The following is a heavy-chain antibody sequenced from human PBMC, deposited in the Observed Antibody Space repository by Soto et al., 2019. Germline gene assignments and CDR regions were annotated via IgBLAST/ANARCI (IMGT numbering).Heavy chain of an antibody. CDR3: ARASPLGSSWYEDV. V-gene: IGHV4-59*01. J-gene: IGHJ6*02. CDR2: IYYGGST. CDR1: GGSISSYY. Sequence: SETLSLTCTVSGGSISSYYWSWIRQPPGKGLEWIGYIYYGGSTNYNPSLKSRVTISVGTSKNQFSLKLSSVTAADTAVYYCARASPLGSSWYEDVWGQGTTVTVSS. D-gene: IGHD6-13*01.